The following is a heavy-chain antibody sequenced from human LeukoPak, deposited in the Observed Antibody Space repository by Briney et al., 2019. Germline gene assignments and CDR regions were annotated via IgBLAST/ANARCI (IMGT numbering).Heavy chain of an antibody. CDR3: AKPAISSRGWYYDY. Sequence: GGSLRLSCAASGFAFDIHGMNWVRQAPGKGLEWVSGIIPSGSTTYYADSVKGRFTISRDNSKNTVYLQINSLRDEDTAVYYCAKPAISSRGWYYDYWGQGTLVTVSS. J-gene: IGHJ4*02. CDR1: GFAFDIHG. V-gene: IGHV3-23*01. CDR2: IIPSGSTT. D-gene: IGHD6-19*01.